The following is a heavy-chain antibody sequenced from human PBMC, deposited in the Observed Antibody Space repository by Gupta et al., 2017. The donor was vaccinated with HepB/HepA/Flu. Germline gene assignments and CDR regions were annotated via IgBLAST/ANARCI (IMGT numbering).Heavy chain of an antibody. D-gene: IGHD4-17*01. V-gene: IGHV3-49*04. CDR2: IRNKAYGETT. CDR1: GFTFGDYA. Sequence: EVQLVESGGGLVQPGRSLRLSCTASGFTFGDYAMSWVRQAPGKGLEWVGFIRNKAYGETTENAASVKGRFTIPRDDSKSIAYLQMNSLKTEDTAVYYCTRGYGVFYYYGMDVWGQGATVTVSS. J-gene: IGHJ6*02. CDR3: TRGYGVFYYYGMDV.